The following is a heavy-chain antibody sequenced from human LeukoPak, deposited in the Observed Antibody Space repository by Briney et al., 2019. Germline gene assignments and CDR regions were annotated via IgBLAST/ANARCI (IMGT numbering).Heavy chain of an antibody. V-gene: IGHV3-23*01. D-gene: IGHD3-10*01. CDR3: ARDSDYYGSGMNYFDY. CDR2: ISGSGGST. Sequence: QPGGSLRLSCAASRFTFSYYAMSWVRQAPGKGLEWVSGISGSGGSTYYADSVKGRFTISRDNSKNTLYLQMNSLRAEDTAVYYCARDSDYYGSGMNYFDYWGQGTLVTVSS. J-gene: IGHJ4*02. CDR1: RFTFSYYA.